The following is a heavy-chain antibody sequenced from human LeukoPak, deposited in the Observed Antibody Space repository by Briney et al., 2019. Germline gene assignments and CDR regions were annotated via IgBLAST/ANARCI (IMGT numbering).Heavy chain of an antibody. J-gene: IGHJ6*02. V-gene: IGHV4-61*01. D-gene: IGHD3-22*01. CDR3: ARDKYYYDSSSFLERGMDV. CDR2: IYYSGST. CDR1: GGSVSSGSYY. Sequence: SETLSLTCTVSGGSVSSGSYYWSWIRQPPGKGLEWIGYIYYSGSTNYNPSLKSRVTISVDTSKNQFSLKLSSVTAADTAVYYCARDKYYYDSSSFLERGMDVWGQGTTVTVSS.